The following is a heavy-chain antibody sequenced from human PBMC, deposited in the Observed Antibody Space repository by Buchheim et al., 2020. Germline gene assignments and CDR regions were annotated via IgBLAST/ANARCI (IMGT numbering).Heavy chain of an antibody. CDR3: ARGPYGDVRPRGRRLFDY. CDR2: IDHSGSV. D-gene: IGHD4/OR15-4a*01. Sequence: QEQLQQWGAGLLKPSETLSLTCAVYVGSFSGYYWSWFRQSPATGLEWIGEIDHSGSVIYNPSLKSRLTLSVDTSKNQFSLHLASVTAADTAVYFCARGPYGDVRPRGRRLFDYWGQGTL. CDR1: VGSFSGYY. J-gene: IGHJ4*02. V-gene: IGHV4-34*01.